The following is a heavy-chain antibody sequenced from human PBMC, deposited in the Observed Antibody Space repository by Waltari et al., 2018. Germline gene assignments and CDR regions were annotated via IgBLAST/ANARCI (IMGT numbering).Heavy chain of an antibody. CDR3: ARASYGSGSSWFDP. D-gene: IGHD3-10*01. V-gene: IGHV4-59*11. Sequence: QVQLQESGPGLVKPSETLSLICSVSGGSISTHFWGWIRQPPGKTLEWIGNIYSSGSTNSHPSLTSRVTISLDMSKNQFSLKLRSVSAADTAVYYGARASYGSGSSWFDPWGQGNLVTVSS. CDR1: GGSISTHF. CDR2: IYSSGST. J-gene: IGHJ5*02.